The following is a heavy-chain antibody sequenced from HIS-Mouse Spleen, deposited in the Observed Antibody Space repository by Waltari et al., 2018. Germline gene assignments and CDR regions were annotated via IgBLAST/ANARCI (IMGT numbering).Heavy chain of an antibody. CDR3: AREIPYSSSWYDWYFDL. V-gene: IGHV4-39*07. CDR1: VCSISSSSYY. J-gene: IGHJ2*01. CDR2: IYYSGST. D-gene: IGHD6-13*01. Sequence: QLQLQESGPGLVKPSETLSLTCTVSVCSISSSSYYWGWIRPPPGKGLEWIGRIYYSGSTYYNPSLKSRVTISVDTSKNQFSLKLSSVTAADTAVYYCAREIPYSSSWYDWYFDLWGRGTLVTVSS.